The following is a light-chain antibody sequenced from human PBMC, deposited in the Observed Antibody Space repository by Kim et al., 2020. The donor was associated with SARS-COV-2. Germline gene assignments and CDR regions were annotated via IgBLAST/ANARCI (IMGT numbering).Light chain of an antibody. Sequence: SYELTQPPSLSVSPGQTATITCSGDKLGDKYACWYQQKPGQSPVLVLYQNDKRPSGIPERFSGSNSWNTATLTISGTQAMDEADYYCQVWDSSTLVFGG. CDR2: QND. V-gene: IGLV3-1*01. J-gene: IGLJ3*02. CDR1: KLGDKY. CDR3: QVWDSSTLV.